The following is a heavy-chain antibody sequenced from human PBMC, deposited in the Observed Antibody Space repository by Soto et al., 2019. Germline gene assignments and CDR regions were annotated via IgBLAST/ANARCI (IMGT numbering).Heavy chain of an antibody. CDR1: GGTFSSYA. D-gene: IGHD2-15*01. CDR2: IIPIFGTA. Sequence: SVKVSCKASGGTFSSYAISWVRQAPGQGLEWMGGIIPIFGTANYAQKFQGRVTITADESTSTAYMELSSLRSEDTAVYYCASGSSPGGYYYGMDVWGQGTTVTVSS. J-gene: IGHJ6*02. CDR3: ASGSSPGGYYYGMDV. V-gene: IGHV1-69*13.